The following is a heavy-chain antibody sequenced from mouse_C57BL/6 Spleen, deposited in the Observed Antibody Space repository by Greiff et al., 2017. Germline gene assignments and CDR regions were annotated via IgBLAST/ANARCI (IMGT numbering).Heavy chain of an antibody. V-gene: IGHV5-12*01. CDR2: ISNGGGST. CDR1: GFTFSDYY. CDR3: ASLGYYLYYAMDY. D-gene: IGHD5-5*01. J-gene: IGHJ4*01. Sequence: EVQRVESGGGLVQPGGSLKLSCAASGFTFSDYYMYWVRQTPEKRLEWVAYISNGGGSTYYPDTVKGRFTISRDNAKNTLYLQMSRLKSEDTAMYYCASLGYYLYYAMDYWGQGTSVTVSS.